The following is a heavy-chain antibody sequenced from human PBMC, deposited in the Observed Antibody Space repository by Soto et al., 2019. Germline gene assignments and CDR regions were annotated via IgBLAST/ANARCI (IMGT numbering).Heavy chain of an antibody. D-gene: IGHD3-10*01. J-gene: IGHJ5*02. CDR3: VGLCPTDYYGSGIGWFDP. CDR2: FYYSGRT. Sequence: QLQLQESGPGLVKLSETLSLTCTVSGDSISATTYSWSWLRQAPGKGLEWIGSFYYSGRTFDNSSLRSRVAIPIAPSENPSSLQLTSVTVADAAVYYCVGLCPTDYYGSGIGWFDPWGQGTLVTVSS. CDR1: GDSISATTYS. V-gene: IGHV4-39*01.